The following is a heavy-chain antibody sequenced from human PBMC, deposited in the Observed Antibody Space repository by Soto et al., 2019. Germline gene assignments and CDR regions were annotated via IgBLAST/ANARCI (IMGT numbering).Heavy chain of an antibody. Sequence: GGSLRLSCAASGFTFSDYYMSWIRQAPGKGLEWVSYISSSGSTIYYADSVKGRFTISRDNAKNSLYLQMNSLRAEDTAVYYCARVGIGQWLVRNYYYMDVWGKGTTVTVSS. V-gene: IGHV3-11*01. CDR3: ARVGIGQWLVRNYYYMDV. CDR1: GFTFSDYY. D-gene: IGHD6-19*01. CDR2: ISSSGSTI. J-gene: IGHJ6*03.